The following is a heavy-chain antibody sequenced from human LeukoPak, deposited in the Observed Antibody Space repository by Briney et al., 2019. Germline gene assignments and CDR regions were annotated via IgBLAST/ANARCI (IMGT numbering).Heavy chain of an antibody. V-gene: IGHV3-43*02. CDR1: GFIFEDFA. D-gene: IGHD3-22*01. CDR2: ISGDASRT. CDR3: GKGYYSDYSGPPHH. J-gene: IGHJ5*02. Sequence: PGGSLRLSCEGSGFIFEDFAMYWVRQTPGKGLEWVSLISGDASRTYYADSVKGRLTISRVNGKNSLYLQMNSLRTEDTALYYCGKGYYSDYSGPPHHWGQGTLVTVSS.